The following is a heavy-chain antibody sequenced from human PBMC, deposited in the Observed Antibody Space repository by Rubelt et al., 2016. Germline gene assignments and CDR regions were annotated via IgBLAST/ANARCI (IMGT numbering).Heavy chain of an antibody. Sequence: SGFTVSSNYMSWVRQAPGKGLEWVSVIYSGGSTYYADSVKGRFTISRDNSKNTLYLQMNSLRAEDTAVYYCARGITMVRGVRNYYYYGMDVWGQGTTVTVSS. J-gene: IGHJ6*02. CDR1: GFTVSSNY. V-gene: IGHV3-66*01. CDR2: IYSGGST. CDR3: ARGITMVRGVRNYYYYGMDV. D-gene: IGHD3-10*01.